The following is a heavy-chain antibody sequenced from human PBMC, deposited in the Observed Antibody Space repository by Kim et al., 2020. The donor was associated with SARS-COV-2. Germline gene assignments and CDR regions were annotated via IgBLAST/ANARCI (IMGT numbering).Heavy chain of an antibody. CDR1: RFTFSNYW. Sequence: GGSLRLSCAASRFTFSNYWMSWVRQAPGKGLEWVANIKQDGSEKFYVDSVKGRFTISRDNAKNSLYLQMNSLRAEDTAVYYCAKVRIGFGYAMDVWGQGTTVTVSS. D-gene: IGHD3-10*01. CDR2: IKQDGSEK. V-gene: IGHV3-7*01. CDR3: AKVRIGFGYAMDV. J-gene: IGHJ6*02.